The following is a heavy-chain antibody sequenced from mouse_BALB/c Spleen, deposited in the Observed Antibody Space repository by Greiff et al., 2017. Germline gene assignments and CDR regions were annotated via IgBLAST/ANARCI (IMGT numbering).Heavy chain of an antibody. J-gene: IGHJ4*01. D-gene: IGHD2-1*01. CDR2: INPNNGGT. Sequence: VHVKQSGPELVKPGASVKIPCKASGYTFTDYNMDWVKQSHGKSLEWIGDINPNNGGTIYNQKFKGKATLTVDKSSSTAYMELRSLTSEDSAIYYCARSRGKGYAMDYWGQGTSVTVSS. V-gene: IGHV1-18*01. CDR1: GYTFTDYN. CDR3: ARSRGKGYAMDY.